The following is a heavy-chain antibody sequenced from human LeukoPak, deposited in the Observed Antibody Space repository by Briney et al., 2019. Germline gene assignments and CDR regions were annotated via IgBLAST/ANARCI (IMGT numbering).Heavy chain of an antibody. Sequence: PGRSLRLSCAASGFTFSSYGMHWVRQAPGKGLEWVALISYDGSNEYYADSVRGRFTISRDNSKNTLYLQMNSLRAEDTAVYYCARGPYGDYDYYYYYGMDVWGQGTTVTVSS. J-gene: IGHJ6*02. D-gene: IGHD4-17*01. V-gene: IGHV3-30*03. CDR2: ISYDGSNE. CDR1: GFTFSSYG. CDR3: ARGPYGDYDYYYYYGMDV.